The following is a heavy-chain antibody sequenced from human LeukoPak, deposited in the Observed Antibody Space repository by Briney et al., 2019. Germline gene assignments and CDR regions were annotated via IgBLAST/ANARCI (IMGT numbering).Heavy chain of an antibody. J-gene: IGHJ3*02. Sequence: SETLSLTCTVSGASISSYCWSWIRQPAGKGLEWVGCIYTSGSTNYNPSHKSRVTMSVDTSKNQFSLKLSSVTAADTAVYYCARDRPNPRSYYDSSGYYYQSNAFDIWGQGTMVTVSS. V-gene: IGHV4-4*07. CDR1: GASISSYC. CDR3: ARDRPNPRSYYDSSGYYYQSNAFDI. CDR2: IYTSGST. D-gene: IGHD3-22*01.